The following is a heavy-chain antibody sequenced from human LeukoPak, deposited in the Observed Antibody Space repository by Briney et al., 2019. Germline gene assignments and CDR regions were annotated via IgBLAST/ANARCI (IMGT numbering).Heavy chain of an antibody. D-gene: IGHD6-13*01. Sequence: ASVKVSCKASGYTFTGYYMHWVRQAPGQGLEWMGWINPNSGGTNYAQKFQGGVTMTRDTSISTAYMELSRLRSDDTAVYYCARSGLYSSSWYEGEYNWFDPWGQGTLVTVSS. CDR1: GYTFTGYY. V-gene: IGHV1-2*02. J-gene: IGHJ5*02. CDR3: ARSGLYSSSWYEGEYNWFDP. CDR2: INPNSGGT.